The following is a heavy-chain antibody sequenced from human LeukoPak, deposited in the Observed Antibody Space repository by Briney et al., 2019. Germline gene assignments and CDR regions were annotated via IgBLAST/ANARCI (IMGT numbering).Heavy chain of an antibody. CDR2: ISGSGDST. D-gene: IGHD6-13*01. CDR3: AKVKAAAVVFGY. Sequence: GGSLRLSCAASGFTFSSYAMHWVRQAPGKGLEWVSAISGSGDSTYYADSVKGRFTISRDNSKNTLHLQMDSLGAEDTAVYYCAKVKAAAVVFGYWGQGTLVTVSS. CDR1: GFTFSSYA. V-gene: IGHV3-23*01. J-gene: IGHJ4*02.